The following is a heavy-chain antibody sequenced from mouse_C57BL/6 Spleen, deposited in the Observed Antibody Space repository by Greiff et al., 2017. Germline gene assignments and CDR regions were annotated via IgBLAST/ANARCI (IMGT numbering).Heavy chain of an antibody. CDR2: IWSGGST. J-gene: IGHJ4*01. D-gene: IGHD2-4*01. CDR1: GFSLTSYG. Sequence: QVQLKQSGPGLVQPSQRLSITCTVSGFSLTSYGVHWVRQSPGKGLEWLGVIWSGGSTDYNAAFISRLSISKDNSKSQVFFKMNSLQADDTAIYYCARRGDYDQGDAMDYWGQGTSVTVSS. V-gene: IGHV2-2*01. CDR3: ARRGDYDQGDAMDY.